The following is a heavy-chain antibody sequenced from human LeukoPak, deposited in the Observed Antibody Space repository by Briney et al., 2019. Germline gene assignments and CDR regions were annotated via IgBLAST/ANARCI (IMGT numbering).Heavy chain of an antibody. CDR2: ISSSSSTI. Sequence: QSGGSLRLSCAASGFTFSTYSMNWVRQAPGKGLEWVSYISSSSSTIYYADSVKGRFTISRDNAKNSLYLQMNSLRAEDTAVYYCAKFKGHYGDSEYYFDSWGQGTLVTVSS. V-gene: IGHV3-48*01. D-gene: IGHD3-10*01. CDR3: AKFKGHYGDSEYYFDS. J-gene: IGHJ4*02. CDR1: GFTFSTYS.